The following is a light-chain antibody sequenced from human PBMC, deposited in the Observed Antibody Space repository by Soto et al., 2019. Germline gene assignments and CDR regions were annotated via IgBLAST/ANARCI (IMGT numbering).Light chain of an antibody. CDR2: AAS. V-gene: IGKV1-8*01. J-gene: IGKJ4*01. CDR1: QGISSY. Sequence: AIRMTQSPSSFSASTGDRVTITCRASQGISSYLAWYQQKPGKAPKLLIYAASTLQSGVPSRFSGSGSGTDCTLTISCLQSEDFATYYCQQYYSYPLNTFGGGTKVEIK. CDR3: QQYYSYPLNT.